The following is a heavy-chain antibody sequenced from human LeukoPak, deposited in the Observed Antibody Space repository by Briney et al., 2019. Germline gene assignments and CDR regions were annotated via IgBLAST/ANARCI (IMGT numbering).Heavy chain of an antibody. Sequence: PSETLSLTCNVSGGSLSSHYWSWVRRSPEKGLEWIGQIYHTGSTHYNPSLRGRFAISVDTSNNKFFLNVKSVTAADTAVYYCTREGRWVMKYYFDFCGQGTLVIVSS. CDR3: TREGRWVMKYYFDF. D-gene: IGHD4-23*01. J-gene: IGHJ4*02. V-gene: IGHV4-59*11. CDR2: IYHTGST. CDR1: GGSLSSHY.